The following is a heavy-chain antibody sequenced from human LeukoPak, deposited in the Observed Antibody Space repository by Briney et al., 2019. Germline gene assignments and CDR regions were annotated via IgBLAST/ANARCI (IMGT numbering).Heavy chain of an antibody. CDR2: ISNSGSTI. CDR3: ARDRSTVTTWVDY. V-gene: IGHV3-48*03. D-gene: IGHD4-17*01. J-gene: IGHJ4*02. CDR1: GFTFSSYE. Sequence: GGSLRLSCAACGFTFSSYEVNWVRQARGKGLEWVSYISNSGSTIYYADSVKGRFTISRDNAKNSLYLQMNSLRAEDTAVYYCARDRSTVTTWVDYWGQGTLVTVSS.